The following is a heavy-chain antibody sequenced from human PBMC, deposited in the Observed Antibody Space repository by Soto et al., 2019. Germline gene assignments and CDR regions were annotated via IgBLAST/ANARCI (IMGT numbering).Heavy chain of an antibody. D-gene: IGHD3-10*01. J-gene: IGHJ5*02. CDR1: GGSIISYY. Sequence: PSETLSLTCTVSGGSIISYYWSWIRQPPGKGLEWIGYIYYSGSTNYNPSLKSRVTISVDTSKNQFSLKLSSVTAADTAVYYCARDRTVHTMVRGVMKSGWFDPWGQGTLVTVSS. CDR2: IYYSGST. CDR3: ARDRTVHTMVRGVMKSGWFDP. V-gene: IGHV4-59*01.